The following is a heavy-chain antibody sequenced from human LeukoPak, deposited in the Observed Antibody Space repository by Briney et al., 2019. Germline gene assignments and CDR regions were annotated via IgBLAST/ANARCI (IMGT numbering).Heavy chain of an antibody. V-gene: IGHV1-2*02. Sequence: ASVKVSCKASGYTFTGYYMHWVRQGPGQGLEWMGWINPNSGGTNYAQKFQGRVTMTRDTSISTAYMELSRLRSDDTAVYYCARSGSYYYYGMDVWGQGTTVTVSS. D-gene: IGHD1-26*01. CDR1: GYTFTGYY. CDR3: ARSGSYYYYGMDV. CDR2: INPNSGGT. J-gene: IGHJ6*02.